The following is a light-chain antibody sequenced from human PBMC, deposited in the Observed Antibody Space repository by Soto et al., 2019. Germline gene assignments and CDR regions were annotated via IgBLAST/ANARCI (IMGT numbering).Light chain of an antibody. J-gene: IGKJ1*01. CDR1: QSISSY. CDR2: GAS. Sequence: DIRLTQSPSSLSASVGGRVTITCRASQSISSYLNWYQEKPGKAPKLLIYGASSLQSGVPSRFSGSGSGTDFTLTISSLQPEDFATYYCQQSYSIPSTFGQGTKVEIK. V-gene: IGKV1-39*01. CDR3: QQSYSIPST.